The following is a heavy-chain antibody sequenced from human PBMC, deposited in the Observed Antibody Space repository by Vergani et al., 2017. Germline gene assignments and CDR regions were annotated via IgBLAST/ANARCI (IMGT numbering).Heavy chain of an antibody. J-gene: IGHJ5*02. CDR1: GYSFTSHD. CDR2: MSPDSGNR. Sequence: QVQLVQSGAGVKKPGASVKVSCEVSGYSFTSHDIYWVRQAPGQGLEWMGWMSPDSGNRGCAQNFQGRISMTRNTSINTAYMELSILTSEDTDIYYCARYYINNNYFDPWGEGTLVTVSS. V-gene: IGHV1-8*01. D-gene: IGHD4-11*01. CDR3: ARYYINNNYFDP.